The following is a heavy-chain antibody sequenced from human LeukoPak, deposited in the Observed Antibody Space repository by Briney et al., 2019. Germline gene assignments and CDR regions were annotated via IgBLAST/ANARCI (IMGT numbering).Heavy chain of an antibody. Sequence: PGGSLRLSCVASGFTFSSYGMHWVRQAPGKGLEWMAFIRYDGSSKYYADSVKGRFTISRDNSKNTLYLQMNSLRAEDTAVYYCATRPYCSSTTCYSSFDYWGQGTLVTVSS. CDR1: GFTFSSYG. J-gene: IGHJ4*02. CDR3: ATRPYCSSTTCYSSFDY. CDR2: IRYDGSSK. D-gene: IGHD2-2*01. V-gene: IGHV3-30*02.